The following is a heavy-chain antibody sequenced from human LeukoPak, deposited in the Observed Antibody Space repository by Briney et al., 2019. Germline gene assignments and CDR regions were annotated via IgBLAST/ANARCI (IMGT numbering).Heavy chain of an antibody. CDR1: GDSISSGGYY. CDR3: ARQTFGVLYFDS. D-gene: IGHD3-10*01. J-gene: IGHJ4*02. Sequence: SETLSLTCTVSGDSISSGGYYWSWIRQPAGKGLEWMGRIYNSGSTNYNPSLKSRVTISTDMSKNQISLKLSSVTAADTAVYYCARQTFGVLYFDSWGQGTLVIVSS. V-gene: IGHV4-61*02. CDR2: IYNSGST.